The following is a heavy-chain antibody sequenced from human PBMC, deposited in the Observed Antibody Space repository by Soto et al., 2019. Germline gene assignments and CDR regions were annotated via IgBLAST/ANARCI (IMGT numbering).Heavy chain of an antibody. D-gene: IGHD3-22*01. V-gene: IGHV3-30*03. J-gene: IGHJ6*02. CDR1: GFTFSSYG. CDR2: ISYDGSNK. CDR3: AREYYYDSSGYYTRYYYYGMDV. Sequence: QVQLVESGGGVVQPGRSLRLSCAASGFTFSSYGMHWVRQAPGKGLEWVAVISYDGSNKYYADSVKGRFTISRDNSKNTLYLQMNSLRAEDTAVYYCAREYYYDSSGYYTRYYYYGMDVWGQGTTVTVSS.